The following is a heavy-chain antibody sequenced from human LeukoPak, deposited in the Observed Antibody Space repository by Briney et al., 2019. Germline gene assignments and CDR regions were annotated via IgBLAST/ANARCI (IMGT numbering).Heavy chain of an antibody. J-gene: IGHJ4*02. CDR2: ISAYNGNT. D-gene: IGHD3-3*01. CDR3: ARDRPSYYDFWSGYRTAYTFDY. V-gene: IGHV1-18*01. Sequence: ASVKVSCKASGYTFTSYGISWVRQAPGQGREWMGWISAYNGNTNYAQKLQGRVTMTTDTSTSTAYMELRSLRSDDTAVYYCARDRPSYYDFWSGYRTAYTFDYWGQGTLVTVSS. CDR1: GYTFTSYG.